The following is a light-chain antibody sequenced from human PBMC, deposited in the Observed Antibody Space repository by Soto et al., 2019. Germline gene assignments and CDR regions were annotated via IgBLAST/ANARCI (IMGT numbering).Light chain of an antibody. CDR1: SSDVGGYNY. J-gene: IGLJ2*01. CDR2: DVS. Sequence: QSALTQPASVSGSPGQSITISCTGTSSDVGGYNYVAWHHPHPGNAPQVMIHDVSNRPSGVSNRFSGSKSGNTASLTISGLQAEYEADYYCSSYTSSQTLAFGGGTKLTVL. V-gene: IGLV2-14*01. CDR3: SSYTSSQTLA.